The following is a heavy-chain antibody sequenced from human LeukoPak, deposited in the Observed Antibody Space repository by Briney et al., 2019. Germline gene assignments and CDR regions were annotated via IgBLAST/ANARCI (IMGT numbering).Heavy chain of an antibody. Sequence: PGGSLRLSCAASGFTFSSYAMHWVRQAPGKGLEWVAVISYDGSNKYYADSVKGRFTISRDNSKNTLYLQMNSLRAGDTAVYYCARLDYYDSSNFDYWGQGTLVTVSS. CDR2: ISYDGSNK. CDR1: GFTFSSYA. D-gene: IGHD3-22*01. CDR3: ARLDYYDSSNFDY. J-gene: IGHJ4*02. V-gene: IGHV3-30-3*01.